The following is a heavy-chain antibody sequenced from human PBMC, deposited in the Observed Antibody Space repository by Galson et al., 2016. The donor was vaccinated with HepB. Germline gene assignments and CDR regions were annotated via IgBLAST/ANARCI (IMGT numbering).Heavy chain of an antibody. CDR1: GYTFTGYY. D-gene: IGHD3-10*01. CDR2: INPNSGVT. CDR3: ARVPYYYHGGNHFYPSAFDI. V-gene: IGHV1-2*02. Sequence: SVKVSCKASGYTFTGYYMHWVRQAPGQGLEWMGWINPNSGVTNYAQKFQGRGTMTGDTSISTAYMVLSRLRSDDTAFYYCARVPYYYHGGNHFYPSAFDIWGQGTMVTVSS. J-gene: IGHJ3*02.